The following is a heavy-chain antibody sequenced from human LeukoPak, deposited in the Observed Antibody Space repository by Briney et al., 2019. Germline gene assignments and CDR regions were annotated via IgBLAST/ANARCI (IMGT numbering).Heavy chain of an antibody. CDR3: ARGYYDSSGYYYWDY. V-gene: IGHV4-39*07. J-gene: IGHJ4*02. CDR2: IYYSGST. Sequence: SETLSLTCTVSGGSISSSSYYWGWIRQPPGKGLEWIGSIYYSGSTYYNPSLKSRVTISVDTSKNQFSLKLSSVTAADTAVYYCARGYYDSSGYYYWDYWGQGTLVTVSS. CDR1: GGSISSSSYY. D-gene: IGHD3-22*01.